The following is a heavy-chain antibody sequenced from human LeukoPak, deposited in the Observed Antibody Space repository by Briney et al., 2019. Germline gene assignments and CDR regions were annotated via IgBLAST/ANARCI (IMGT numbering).Heavy chain of an antibody. J-gene: IGHJ4*02. CDR3: ARSAFYYYDSSGYPSDY. Sequence: GGSLRLSCAASRFTFSSSDMHWVRQTTGKGLEWVSAIGTAGDTYYPGSVKGRFTISRENAKNSLYLQMNSLRAGDTAVYYCARSAFYYYDSSGYPSDYWGQGTLVTVSS. V-gene: IGHV3-13*01. D-gene: IGHD3-22*01. CDR1: RFTFSSSD. CDR2: IGTAGDT.